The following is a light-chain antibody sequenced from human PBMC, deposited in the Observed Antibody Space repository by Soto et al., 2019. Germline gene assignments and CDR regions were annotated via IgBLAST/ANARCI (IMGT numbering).Light chain of an antibody. CDR2: DAS. CDR1: QSVSSN. CDR3: QQYNSWPVT. J-gene: IGKJ1*01. Sequence: EIVLTQSPATLSVSPGERATLSCRASQSVSSNLTWYQQKPGQAPRLLIYDASTRATGIPARFSGSGSGTEFTLTISSLQSEDFAVYYCQQYNSWPVTFGQGT. V-gene: IGKV3-15*01.